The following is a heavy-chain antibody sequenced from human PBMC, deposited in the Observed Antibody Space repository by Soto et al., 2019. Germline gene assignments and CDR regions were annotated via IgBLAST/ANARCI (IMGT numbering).Heavy chain of an antibody. CDR3: ARSVATPGTNIDF. D-gene: IGHD6-13*01. Sequence: LSLTCSVSGGSMNGYYWSWIRQTPGQGLEWLGFIYFSGSARYNPSLMSRLTISLDKSKRQFSMSLSSVTAADTAVYYCARSVATPGTNIDFWGQGTLVTVSS. V-gene: IGHV4-4*09. CDR1: GGSMNGYY. J-gene: IGHJ4*02. CDR2: IYFSGSA.